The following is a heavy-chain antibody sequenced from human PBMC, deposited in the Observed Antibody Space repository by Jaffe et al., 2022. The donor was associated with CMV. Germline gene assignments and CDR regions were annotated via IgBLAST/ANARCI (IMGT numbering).Heavy chain of an antibody. J-gene: IGHJ5*01. D-gene: IGHD3-10*01. Sequence: QVQLQESGPGLVKPSETLSLTCTVSGGPISSYYWSWIRQPAGKGLEWIGRIYTSGSSNYNPSLKSRVTMSIDTSKNHFSLRLSSVTAADTAVYYCARDRLRTPRITMLRGVAVHNWFDFWGQGTLVTVSS. CDR1: GGPISSYY. CDR2: IYTSGSS. V-gene: IGHV4-4*07. CDR3: ARDRLRTPRITMLRGVAVHNWFDF.